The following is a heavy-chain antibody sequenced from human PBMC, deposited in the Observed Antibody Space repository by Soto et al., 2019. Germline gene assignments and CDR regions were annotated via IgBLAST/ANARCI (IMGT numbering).Heavy chain of an antibody. CDR3: AKPGFRYDSSGYYSWFDP. CDR1: GFTFSSYA. D-gene: IGHD3-22*01. Sequence: GGSLRLSCAASGFTFSSYAMIWVRQAPGKGLEWVSAISGSGGSTYYADSVKGRFTISRDNSKNTLYLQMNSLRAEDTAVYYCAKPGFRYDSSGYYSWFDPWGQGTLVTVSS. J-gene: IGHJ5*02. CDR2: ISGSGGST. V-gene: IGHV3-23*01.